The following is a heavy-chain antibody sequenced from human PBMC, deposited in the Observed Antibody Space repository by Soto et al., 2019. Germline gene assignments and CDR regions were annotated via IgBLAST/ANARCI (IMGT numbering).Heavy chain of an antibody. CDR1: GGSISSYY. Sequence: SETLSLTCTVSGGSISSYYWSWIRQPAGKGLEWIGRIYTSGSTNYNPSLKSRVTMSVDTSKNQFSLKLSSVTAADTTVYYCAVARGKAAGSRAFDRWGQGTMVTVSS. CDR2: IYTSGST. V-gene: IGHV4-4*07. D-gene: IGHD6-13*01. J-gene: IGHJ3*02. CDR3: AVARGKAAGSRAFDR.